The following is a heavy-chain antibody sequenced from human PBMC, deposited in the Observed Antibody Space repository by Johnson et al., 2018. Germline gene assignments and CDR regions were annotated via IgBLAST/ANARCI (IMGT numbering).Heavy chain of an antibody. V-gene: IGHV3-49*03. Sequence: VQLVQSGGGVVQXGRSLRLSCAASGFTFGDDAMSWFRQAPGKGLEWVGLIRSKAYGGTKEYAASVQGRYSISRDDSKSIAELQMNSLKIEDTAVYNCTRETEAFEIWGQGTMVTVSS. CDR1: GFTFGDDA. J-gene: IGHJ3*02. CDR3: TRETEAFEI. CDR2: IRSKAYGGTK.